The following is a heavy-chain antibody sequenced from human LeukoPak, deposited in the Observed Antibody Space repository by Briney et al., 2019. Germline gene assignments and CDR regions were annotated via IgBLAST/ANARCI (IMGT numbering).Heavy chain of an antibody. CDR3: TRGPPNWGYDY. Sequence: ASVKVSCTASGYTFTSYDINWVRQATGQGLEWMGWMSPNSGNTGYAQKFQGRVTVTRSTSMSTAYMELSSLKSEDTAVYYCTRGPPNWGYDYWGQGTLVTVSS. V-gene: IGHV1-8*01. D-gene: IGHD7-27*01. CDR1: GYTFTSYD. CDR2: MSPNSGNT. J-gene: IGHJ4*02.